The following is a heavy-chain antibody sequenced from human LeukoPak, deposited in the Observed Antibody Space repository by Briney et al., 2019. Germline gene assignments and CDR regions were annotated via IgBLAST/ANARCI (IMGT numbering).Heavy chain of an antibody. CDR3: ARGYSSSWYPNDAFDI. CDR1: GGSISSYY. J-gene: IGHJ3*02. D-gene: IGHD6-13*01. V-gene: IGHV4-59*01. Sequence: PSETLSLTCTVSGGSISSYYWSWIRQPPGKGLEWIGYIYYSGSTNYNPSLKSRVTISVDTSKNQFSLKLSSVTAADTAVYYCARGYSSSWYPNDAFDIWGQGTMVTVSS. CDR2: IYYSGST.